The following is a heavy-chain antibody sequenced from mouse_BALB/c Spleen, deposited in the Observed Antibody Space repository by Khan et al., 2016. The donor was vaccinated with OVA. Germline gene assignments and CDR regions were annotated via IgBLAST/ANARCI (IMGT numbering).Heavy chain of an antibody. J-gene: IGHJ3*02. CDR2: IIYTGYT. Sequence: EVQLQESGPSLVKPSQTLSLTCSVTGDSITSGYWNWIRKFPGNKLEYMGYIIYTGYTYYNPSLQSRISITRHTSKNQYYLQLNSVTDEDTATYYCARSAYRYAFGYWGQGTLVTVSA. V-gene: IGHV3-8*02. CDR3: ARSAYRYAFGY. CDR1: GDSITSGY. D-gene: IGHD2-12*01.